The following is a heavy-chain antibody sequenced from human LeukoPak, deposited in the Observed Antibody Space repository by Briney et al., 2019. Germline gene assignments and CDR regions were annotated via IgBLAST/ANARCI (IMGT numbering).Heavy chain of an antibody. CDR1: GGSFSGYY. Sequence: SETLSLTCGVNGGSFSGYYWSWIRQPPGKGLEWIAYIYHDGRTNYNPSLKSRVTISVDTSKNQFSLTLRSVTAADTAVYYCARDRVSWHYFDYWGQGTLLTVSS. D-gene: IGHD5/OR15-5a*01. J-gene: IGHJ4*02. CDR3: ARDRVSWHYFDY. CDR2: IYHDGRT. V-gene: IGHV4-59*01.